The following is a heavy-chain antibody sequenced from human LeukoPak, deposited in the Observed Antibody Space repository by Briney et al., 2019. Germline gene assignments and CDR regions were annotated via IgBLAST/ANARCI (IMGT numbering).Heavy chain of an antibody. CDR3: ARDDYGDSGPLFDY. Sequence: GGSLRLSCAASGFTYSNYHMNWVRRAPGQGLAWVSTIKINGAGTHYADSVRGRFTISRDDSKNTLYLQMDSLRAEDTAIYYCARDDYGDSGPLFDYWGQGALVTVSS. CDR1: GFTYSNYH. V-gene: IGHV3-23*01. D-gene: IGHD4-17*01. CDR2: IKINGAGT. J-gene: IGHJ4*02.